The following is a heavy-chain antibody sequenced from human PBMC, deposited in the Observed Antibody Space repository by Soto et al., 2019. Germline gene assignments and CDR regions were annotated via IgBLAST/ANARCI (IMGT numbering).Heavy chain of an antibody. CDR1: GFTFKTHW. J-gene: IGHJ4*02. V-gene: IGHV3-74*01. Sequence: GGSLRLSCTASGFTFKTHWMHWVRQAPGKGLVWVSRIYFDGITTNYADSVKGRLTVSRDNAKNRVYLHVNTLRDEDTAVYYCARGGAMGVDYWGQGTLVTAPQ. D-gene: IGHD3-16*01. CDR3: ARGGAMGVDY. CDR2: IYFDGITT.